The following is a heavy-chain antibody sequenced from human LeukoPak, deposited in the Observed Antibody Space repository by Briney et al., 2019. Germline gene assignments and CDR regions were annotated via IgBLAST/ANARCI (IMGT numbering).Heavy chain of an antibody. Sequence: GGSLRLSCAASGFTFSSYWMNWVRQAPGKGLEWVANIKQDGSEKYYVDSVKGRFTISRDNAKNSLYLQMNSLRAEDTAVYYCARDGNDYGDYGDAFDIWGQGTMVTVSS. D-gene: IGHD4-17*01. V-gene: IGHV3-7*03. CDR2: IKQDGSEK. CDR3: ARDGNDYGDYGDAFDI. CDR1: GFTFSSYW. J-gene: IGHJ3*02.